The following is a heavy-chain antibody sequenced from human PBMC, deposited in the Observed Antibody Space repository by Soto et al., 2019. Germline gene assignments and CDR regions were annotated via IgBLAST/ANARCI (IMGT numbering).Heavy chain of an antibody. V-gene: IGHV1-2*02. Sequence: SSVKVSSKASGYTFSGYYIHWLRHAPGQLLELMGWINPNSGGTNYAQKFQGRVTVTRDTPTSTAYMELSRLTSDDTAVYYCARSLTEGYCTITGCYTRPLYGMDVWGQGTTVTVSS. J-gene: IGHJ6*02. CDR1: GYTFSGYY. CDR2: INPNSGGT. CDR3: ARSLTEGYCTITGCYTRPLYGMDV. D-gene: IGHD2-2*02.